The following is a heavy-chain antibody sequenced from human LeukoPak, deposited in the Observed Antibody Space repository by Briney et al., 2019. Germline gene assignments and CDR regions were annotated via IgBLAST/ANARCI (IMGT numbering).Heavy chain of an antibody. D-gene: IGHD5-24*01. CDR2: IDEGGST. J-gene: IGHJ4*02. Sequence: WETLSLTCTVSGGSISKSSFYWACLPPPPGRGPEWIGSIDEGGSTYYNLSLKSRLTISVDTSKNQFSLRLRFVTAADTAVYYCAKIGMATLFDYWGQGILITVSS. V-gene: IGHV4-39*01. CDR1: GGSISKSSFY. CDR3: AKIGMATLFDY.